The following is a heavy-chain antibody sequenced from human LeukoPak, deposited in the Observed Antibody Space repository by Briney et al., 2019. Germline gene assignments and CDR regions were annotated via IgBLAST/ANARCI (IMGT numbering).Heavy chain of an antibody. V-gene: IGHV4-4*07. CDR1: GVSISSYY. CDR3: ARVRQWEILGAFDL. D-gene: IGHD1-26*01. Sequence: SETLSLTCTVSGVSISSYYWSWIRQPAGKGLEWIGRIHTSGSTSYNTSLKSRVTIPVDTSKNQFSLKLTSVAAADTAVYYCARVRQWEILGAFDLWGQGTTVTVSS. J-gene: IGHJ3*01. CDR2: IHTSGST.